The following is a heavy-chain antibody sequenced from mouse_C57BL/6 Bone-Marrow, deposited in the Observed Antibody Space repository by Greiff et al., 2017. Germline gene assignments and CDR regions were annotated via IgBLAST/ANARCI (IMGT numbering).Heavy chain of an antibody. CDR2: ISSGGDYI. CDR3: TRAYYYGSSYWYFDV. V-gene: IGHV5-9-1*02. J-gene: IGHJ1*03. CDR1: GFTFSSYA. Sequence: EVHLVESGEGLVKPGGSLKLSCAASGFTFSSYAMSWVRQTPEKRLEWVAYISSGGDYIYYADTVKGRFTISRDNARNTLYLQMSSLTSEDTAMYYCTRAYYYGSSYWYFDVWGTGATVTVSS. D-gene: IGHD1-1*01.